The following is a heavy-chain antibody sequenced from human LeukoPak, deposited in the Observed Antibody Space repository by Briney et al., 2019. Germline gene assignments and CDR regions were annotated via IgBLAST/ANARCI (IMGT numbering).Heavy chain of an antibody. Sequence: GGSLRLSCAAPGFIFSSYSMNWVRQAPGKGLEWVSSISSSSSYIYYADSVKGRFTISRDNAKNSLYLQMNSLRAEDTAVYYCARDSFKYYYDSSGYPDYWGQGTLVTVSS. CDR2: ISSSSSYI. D-gene: IGHD3-22*01. J-gene: IGHJ4*02. CDR1: GFIFSSYS. V-gene: IGHV3-21*01. CDR3: ARDSFKYYYDSSGYPDY.